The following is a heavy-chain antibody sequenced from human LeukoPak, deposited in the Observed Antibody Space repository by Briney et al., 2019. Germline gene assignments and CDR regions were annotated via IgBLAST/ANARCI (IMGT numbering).Heavy chain of an antibody. D-gene: IGHD6-13*01. V-gene: IGHV3-23*01. CDR2: ISGSGGST. CDR1: GFTFSSYA. J-gene: IGHJ6*03. Sequence: GGSLRLSCAASGFTFSSYAMSWVRQAPGKGLEWVSAISGSGGSTYYADSVKGRFTISRDNSKSTLYLQMNSLRAEDTAVYYCAGIAAAEMDYHYYMDVWGKGTTVTVSS. CDR3: AGIAAAEMDYHYYMDV.